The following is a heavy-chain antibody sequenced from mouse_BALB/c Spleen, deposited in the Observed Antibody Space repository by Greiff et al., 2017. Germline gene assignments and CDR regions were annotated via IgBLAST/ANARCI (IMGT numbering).Heavy chain of an antibody. CDR3: ARHQGWGYDLDYFDY. V-gene: IGHV5-9-3*01. D-gene: IGHD2-14*01. CDR1: GFTFSSYA. Sequence: EVKLVESGGGLVKPGGSLKLSCAASGFTFSSYAMSWVRQTPEKRLEWVATISSGGSYTYYPDSVKGRFTISRDNAKNTLYLQMSSLRSEDTAMYYCARHQGWGYDLDYFDYWGQGTTLTVSS. J-gene: IGHJ2*01. CDR2: ISSGGSYT.